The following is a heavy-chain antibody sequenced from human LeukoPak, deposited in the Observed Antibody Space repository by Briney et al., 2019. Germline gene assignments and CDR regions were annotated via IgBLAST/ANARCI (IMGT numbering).Heavy chain of an antibody. Sequence: PGGSLRLSCAASGFNVSSNYMSWVRQAPGKGLEWVSVIYSGGNTYYADSVKGRFTISRDNSKNTLYLQMNSLRAEDAAVYYCARDLEGSGLFDYWGQGTLVTVSS. CDR2: IYSGGNT. V-gene: IGHV3-53*01. CDR3: ARDLEGSGLFDY. CDR1: GFNVSSNY. J-gene: IGHJ4*02. D-gene: IGHD3-10*01.